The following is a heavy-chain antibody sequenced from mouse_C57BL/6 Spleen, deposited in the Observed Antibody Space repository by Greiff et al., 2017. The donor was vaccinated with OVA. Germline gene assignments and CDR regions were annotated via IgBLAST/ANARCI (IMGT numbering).Heavy chain of an antibody. J-gene: IGHJ3*01. CDR1: GYTFTSYW. Sequence: VQLQQPGAELVKPGASVKLSCKASGYTFTSYWMHWVKQRPGQGLEWIGMIHPNSGSTNYNEKFKSKATLTVDKSSSTAYMQLSSLTSEDSAVYYCARPSIYGCAYWGQGTLVTVSA. CDR2: IHPNSGST. D-gene: IGHD1-1*01. CDR3: ARPSIYGCAY. V-gene: IGHV1-64*01.